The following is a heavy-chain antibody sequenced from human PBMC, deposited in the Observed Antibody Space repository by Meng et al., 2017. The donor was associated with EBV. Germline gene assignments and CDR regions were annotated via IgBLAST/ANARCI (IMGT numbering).Heavy chain of an antibody. J-gene: IGHJ4*02. CDR3: ASESGRGYTPDY. D-gene: IGHD3-10*01. Sequence: QVPLVQSAAEVKKPGSSVKVSCKTSGGPFRYYAISWVRQAPGQGLEWLGGFLPRLGAPNYAQKFHGRVKITADESTSTHYMDLSSLRSEDTAIYYCASESGRGYTPDYWGQGTLVTRLL. CDR2: FLPRLGAP. V-gene: IGHV1-69*01. CDR1: GGPFRYYA.